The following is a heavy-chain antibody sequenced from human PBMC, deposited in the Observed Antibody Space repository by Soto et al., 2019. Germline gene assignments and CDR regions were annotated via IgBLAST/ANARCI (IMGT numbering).Heavy chain of an antibody. CDR1: GGSVSSGSYF. Sequence: PSETLSLTCTVSGGSVSSGSYFWSWIRQPPGKGLEWIGHIDYSGSTNYNPSLKSRGTISVDKSKNQFSLKLSSVTAADTAVYYCAGASWRWFDPWGQGTLVTVSS. V-gene: IGHV4-61*01. CDR3: AGASWRWFDP. CDR2: IDYSGST. J-gene: IGHJ5*02.